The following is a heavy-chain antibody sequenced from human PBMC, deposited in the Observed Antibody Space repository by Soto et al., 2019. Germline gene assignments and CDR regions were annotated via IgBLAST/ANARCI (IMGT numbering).Heavy chain of an antibody. CDR2: ISFDGGNQ. V-gene: IGHV3-30*18. CDR3: AKDSSITAAGSGGWFDP. Sequence: QVQLVQSGGGVVQPGRSLRLSCAASGFDFNTYGLHWVRQAPGKGLEWVAGISFDGGNQYYADSVKGRFTISRDKSNNTLFLQMNSLGAEDTATYYSAKDSSITAAGSGGWFDPWGQGTLVIVSS. J-gene: IGHJ5*02. D-gene: IGHD2-2*01. CDR1: GFDFNTYG.